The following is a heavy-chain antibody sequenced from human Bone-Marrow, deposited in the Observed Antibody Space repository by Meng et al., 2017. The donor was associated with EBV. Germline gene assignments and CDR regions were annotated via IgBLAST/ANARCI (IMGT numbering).Heavy chain of an antibody. J-gene: IGHJ4*02. CDR1: GFTFSDYY. V-gene: IGHV3-11*01. CDR3: ARRSTIYSGRFDF. D-gene: IGHD5/OR15-5a*01. CDR2: ISNSGGTT. Sequence: LVESGRVLVKPGGSLRLACAASGFTFSDYYMSWIRQAPGKGLEWVSYISNSGGTTYYADSVKGRFTISRDNTKNSLYMQMNSLRDEDTAVYYCARRSTIYSGRFDFWGQGTLVTVSS.